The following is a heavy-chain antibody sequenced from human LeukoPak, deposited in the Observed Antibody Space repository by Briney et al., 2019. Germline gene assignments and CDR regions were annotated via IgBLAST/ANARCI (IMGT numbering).Heavy chain of an antibody. Sequence: SQTLSLTCTVSGGSISSGGYYWSWIRQHPGKGLEWIGYIYYSGSTYYNPSLKSRVTISVDTSKNQFSLKLSSVTAADTAVYYCARGIPYYYYDSSGCRFDPWGQGTLVTVSS. V-gene: IGHV4-31*03. J-gene: IGHJ5*02. D-gene: IGHD3-22*01. CDR2: IYYSGST. CDR1: GGSISSGGYY. CDR3: ARGIPYYYYDSSGCRFDP.